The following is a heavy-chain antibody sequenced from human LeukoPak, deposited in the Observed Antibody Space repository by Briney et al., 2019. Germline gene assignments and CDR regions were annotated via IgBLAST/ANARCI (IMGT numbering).Heavy chain of an antibody. CDR3: AKDAQRGFGYSNSLEY. Sequence: GGSLRLSCVASGFTFSHYGMHWVRQAPGKGLEWVAVIWNDGSNRYYADSVKDRFTISRDNSKNTVYLQMNSLRAADTSVYYCAKDAQRGFGYSNSLEYSGQGTLVTVSS. V-gene: IGHV3-33*06. J-gene: IGHJ4*02. CDR2: IWNDGSNR. CDR1: GFTFSHYG. D-gene: IGHD4-11*01.